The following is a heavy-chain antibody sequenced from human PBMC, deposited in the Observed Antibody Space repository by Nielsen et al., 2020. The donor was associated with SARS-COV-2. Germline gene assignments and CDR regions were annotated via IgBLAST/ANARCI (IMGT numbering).Heavy chain of an antibody. V-gene: IGHV1-46*01. D-gene: IGHD3-10*01. Sequence: WVRQAPGQGLEWMGIINPSGGSTSYAQKFQGRVTMTRDTSTSTVYMELSSLRSEDTAVYYCARDPRRITMVRGVIPPDYWGQGTLVTVSS. CDR3: ARDPRRITMVRGVIPPDY. J-gene: IGHJ4*02. CDR2: INPSGGST.